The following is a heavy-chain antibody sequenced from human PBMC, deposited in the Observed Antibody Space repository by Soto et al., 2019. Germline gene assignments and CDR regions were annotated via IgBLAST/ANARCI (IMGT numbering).Heavy chain of an antibody. Sequence: GGFLRLSCAASGFTFSGSAMHWVRQATGKGLEWVGRIRSKANSYATAYAASVKGRFTISRDDSKNTAYLQMNSLKTEDTAMYYCTNTIFGVVTPSIWGQGTMVTVSS. J-gene: IGHJ3*02. V-gene: IGHV3-73*01. CDR1: GFTFSGSA. D-gene: IGHD3-3*01. CDR3: TNTIFGVVTPSI. CDR2: IRSKANSYAT.